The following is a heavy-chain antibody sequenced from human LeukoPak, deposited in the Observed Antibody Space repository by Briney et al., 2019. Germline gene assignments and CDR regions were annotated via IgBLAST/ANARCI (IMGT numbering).Heavy chain of an antibody. J-gene: IGHJ3*02. D-gene: IGHD2-8*01. CDR3: ARGSHCTNGVCYRMYAFDI. CDR2: ISAYNGNT. CDR1: GYTFTTYG. V-gene: IGHV1-18*01. Sequence: ASVKVSCKASGYTFTTYGISWVRQAPGQGLEWMGWISAYNGNTNYAQKLQGRVTMTTDTSTSTAYMELRSLRSDDTAVYYCARGSHCTNGVCYRMYAFDIWGQGTMVTVSS.